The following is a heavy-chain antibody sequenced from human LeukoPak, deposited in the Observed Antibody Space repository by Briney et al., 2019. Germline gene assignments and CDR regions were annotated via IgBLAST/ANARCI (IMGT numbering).Heavy chain of an antibody. CDR2: FAPEDGET. CDR3: ATQRLYCSGGSCYSAVYVFDY. J-gene: IGHJ4*02. D-gene: IGHD2-15*01. CDR1: GYTLTELS. V-gene: IGHV1-24*01. Sequence: GASVTVSCKVSGYTLTELSMHWVRQAPGKGLEWMGGFAPEDGETIYAQKFQGRVTMTEDTSTDTAYMELSSLRSEDTAVYYCATQRLYCSGGSCYSAVYVFDYWGQGTLVTVSS.